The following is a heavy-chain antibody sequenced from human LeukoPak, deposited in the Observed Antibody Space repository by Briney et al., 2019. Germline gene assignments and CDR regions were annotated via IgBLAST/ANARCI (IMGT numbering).Heavy chain of an antibody. Sequence: GGSLRLSCVASGFTFSLYWMTWVRQAPGKGLEWVANIKHDGSEKYYVDSVKGRFTISRDNAKKSLYLQMNSLRGEDTAAYYCARGRSTEYWGQGTLVTVS. D-gene: IGHD3-3*01. J-gene: IGHJ4*02. CDR1: GFTFSLYW. CDR2: IKHDGSEK. CDR3: ARGRSTEY. V-gene: IGHV3-7*01.